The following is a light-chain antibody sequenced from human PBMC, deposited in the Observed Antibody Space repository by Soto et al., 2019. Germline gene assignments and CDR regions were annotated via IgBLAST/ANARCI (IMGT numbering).Light chain of an antibody. J-gene: IGKJ1*01. Sequence: DIHMTQSRSALSASVVDIATITCRAIQSISSWLAWYQQKPGKAPKLLIYDASTLQSGVPSRYSGSGSGTEFTLTISNLQPDDFATYYCQQYESYSPWTFGQGTKVDI. CDR2: DAS. V-gene: IGKV1-5*01. CDR3: QQYESYSPWT. CDR1: QSISSW.